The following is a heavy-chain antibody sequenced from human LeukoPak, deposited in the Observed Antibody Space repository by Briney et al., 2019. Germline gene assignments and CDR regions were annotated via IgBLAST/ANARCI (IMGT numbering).Heavy chain of an antibody. CDR3: ARPGVATGRDASHV. J-gene: IGHJ3*01. V-gene: IGHV5-51*01. Sequence: GESLKISCKGSGYSFTTQWIGRVRQMPGKGLEWMGIIYPGDSDTRYSPSFQGQVTISVDKSINTAYLRWSSLKASDTGIYYCARPGVATGRDASHVWGQGTMVTVSS. CDR1: GYSFTTQW. D-gene: IGHD3-10*01. CDR2: IYPGDSDT.